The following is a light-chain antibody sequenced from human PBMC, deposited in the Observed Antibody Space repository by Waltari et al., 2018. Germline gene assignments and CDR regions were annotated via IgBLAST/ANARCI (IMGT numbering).Light chain of an antibody. CDR2: DAN. Sequence: QAVVTQEPSVTVSPGGTVTLTCGSSTGRVTSPHWPYWFQQKAGQAPRTLIYDANMKHSWTPARFSGSLLGGKAALTLSGALPEDEADYYCLLTYSGRRVFGGGTKVTVL. CDR1: TGRVTSPHW. J-gene: IGLJ3*02. V-gene: IGLV7-46*01. CDR3: LLTYSGRRV.